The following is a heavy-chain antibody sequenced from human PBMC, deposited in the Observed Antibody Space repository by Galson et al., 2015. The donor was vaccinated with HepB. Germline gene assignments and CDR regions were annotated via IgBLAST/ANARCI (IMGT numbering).Heavy chain of an antibody. D-gene: IGHD2-15*01. Sequence: PALVKPTQTLTLTCTFSGFSLSTSGMCVSWIRQPPGKALEWLALIDWDDDKYYSTSLKTRLTISKDTSKNQVVLTMTNMDPVDTATYYCARACRYCSGGSTGCGAFDIWGQGTMVTVSS. CDR3: ARACRYCSGGSTGCGAFDI. CDR1: GFSLSTSGMC. V-gene: IGHV2-70*01. CDR2: IDWDDDK. J-gene: IGHJ3*02.